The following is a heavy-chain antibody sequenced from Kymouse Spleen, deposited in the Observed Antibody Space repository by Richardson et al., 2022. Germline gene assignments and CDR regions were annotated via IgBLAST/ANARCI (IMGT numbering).Heavy chain of an antibody. CDR1: GFTFSSYS. V-gene: IGHV3-48*02. J-gene: IGHJ6*02. Sequence: EVQLVESGGGLVQPGGSLRLSCAASGFTFSSYSMNWVRQAPGKGLEWVSYISSSSSTIYYADSVKGRFTISRDNAKNSLYLQMNSLRDEDTAVYYCAREELEGRDYYYYGMDVWGQGTTVTVSS. CDR2: ISSSSSTI. D-gene: IGHD1-1*01,IGHD1-20*01,IGHD1-7*01. CDR3: AREELEGRDYYYYGMDV.